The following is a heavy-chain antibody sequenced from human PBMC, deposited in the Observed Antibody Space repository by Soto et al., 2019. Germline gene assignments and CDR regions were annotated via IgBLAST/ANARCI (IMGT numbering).Heavy chain of an antibody. D-gene: IGHD3-3*01. J-gene: IGHJ6*02. V-gene: IGHV1-69*01. Sequence: QVQLVQSGAEVKKPGSSVKVSCKASGGTFSSYAISWVRQAPGQGLEWMGGIIPIFGTANYAQKFQGRVTITADESTSTAYMELSSLRSEDTAVYYCVSPGRIFVEIVHYYYYGMDVWGQGTTVTVSS. CDR1: GGTFSSYA. CDR3: VSPGRIFVEIVHYYYYGMDV. CDR2: IIPIFGTA.